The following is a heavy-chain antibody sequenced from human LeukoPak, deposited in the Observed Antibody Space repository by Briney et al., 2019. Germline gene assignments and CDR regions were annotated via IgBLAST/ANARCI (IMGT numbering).Heavy chain of an antibody. CDR1: GFTFSSYE. V-gene: IGHV3-48*03. D-gene: IGHD3-9*01. Sequence: GGSLRLSCAASGFTFSSYEMNWVRQAPGKGLEWVSYISSSGSTIYYADSVKGRFTISRDNAKNSLYLQMNSLRAEDTAVCYCARVTLSYYDILTHFDYWGQGTLVTASS. J-gene: IGHJ4*02. CDR3: ARVTLSYYDILTHFDY. CDR2: ISSSGSTI.